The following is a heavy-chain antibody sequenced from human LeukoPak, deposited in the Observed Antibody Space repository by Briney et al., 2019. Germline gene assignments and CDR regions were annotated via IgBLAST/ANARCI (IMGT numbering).Heavy chain of an antibody. D-gene: IGHD6-19*01. J-gene: IGHJ4*02. CDR2: IITIFGTA. V-gene: IGHV1-69*06. CDR1: GGTFSSYA. Sequence: SVTVSFKCSGGTFSSYAISWVRQAPGQGLEWMGRIITIFGTANYSQKFQGRVTITADTSTSTAYMELSSLRSEDTAVYYCASRTPSGIAVAGSIDYWGQGTLVTVSS. CDR3: ASRTPSGIAVAGSIDY.